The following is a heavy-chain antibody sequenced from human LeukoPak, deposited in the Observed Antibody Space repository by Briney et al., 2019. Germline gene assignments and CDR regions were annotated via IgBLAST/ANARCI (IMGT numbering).Heavy chain of an antibody. CDR1: GFTFSSYG. V-gene: IGHV3-30*18. CDR3: AKGGFGITTSPPFDY. D-gene: IGHD3-10*01. CDR2: ISYDGSNK. Sequence: GGSLRLSCAASGFTFSSYGMHWVRQAPGKGLEWVAVISYDGSNKYYADSVKGRFTISRDNSKNTLYLQMNSLRAEDTAVYYCAKGGFGITTSPPFDYWGQGTLVTVSS. J-gene: IGHJ4*02.